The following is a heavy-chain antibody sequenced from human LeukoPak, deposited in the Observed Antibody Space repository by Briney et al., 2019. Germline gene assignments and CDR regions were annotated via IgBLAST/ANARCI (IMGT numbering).Heavy chain of an antibody. J-gene: IGHJ3*02. V-gene: IGHV3-23*01. CDR2: ISGSGGST. CDR3: AKDSAVVVPAAPDAFDI. D-gene: IGHD2-2*01. CDR1: GFTFSSYA. Sequence: GGSLRLSCAASGFTFSSYAMSWVRQAPGKELEWVSGISGSGGSTYYADSVKGRFSISRDNSKNTLYLQMNSLRAEDTAVYYCAKDSAVVVPAAPDAFDIWGQGTMVTVSS.